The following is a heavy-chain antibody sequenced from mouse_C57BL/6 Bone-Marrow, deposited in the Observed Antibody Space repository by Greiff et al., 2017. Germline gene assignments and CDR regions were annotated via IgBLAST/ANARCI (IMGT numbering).Heavy chain of an antibody. V-gene: IGHV1-63*01. CDR2: IYPGGGYT. D-gene: IGHD2-12*01. J-gene: IGHJ2*01. CDR3: ARYRLNYFDY. Sequence: QVQLQQSGAELVRPGTSVKMSCKASGYTFTNYWIGWAQQRPGHGLEWIGDIYPGGGYTNYNEKFKGKATLTADNSSSTAYMQFSSLTSEDSAIYYCARYRLNYFDYGGQGTTLTVSS. CDR1: GYTFTNYW.